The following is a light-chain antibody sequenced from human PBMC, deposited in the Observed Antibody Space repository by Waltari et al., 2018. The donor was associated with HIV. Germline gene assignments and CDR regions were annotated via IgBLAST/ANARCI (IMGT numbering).Light chain of an antibody. CDR3: MQALQTPPT. CDR1: QSLLHSNGYNY. CDR2: LGS. Sequence: DIVMTQSPLSLPVTPGEPASISYRPSQSLLHSNGYNYLDWYLQKPGQSPQLLIYLGSNRASGVPDRFSGSGSGTDFTLKISRVEAEDVGVYYCMQALQTPPTFGQGTKVEIK. J-gene: IGKJ1*01. V-gene: IGKV2-28*01.